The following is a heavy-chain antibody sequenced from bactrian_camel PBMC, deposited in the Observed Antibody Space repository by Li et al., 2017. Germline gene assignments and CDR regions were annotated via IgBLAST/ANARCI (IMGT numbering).Heavy chain of an antibody. CDR1: NNATVLPL. V-gene: IGHV3S53*01. Sequence: VQLVESGGDSVQPGGSLRLSCSVSNNATVLPLCMAWFRQAPGKEREAVAVRDSDGNTEFADSVKGRFNISQDGAKNTLYLEMNGLKPEDTAMYYCAAEPAVFGHCGGGYYPSSGFWGPGTQVTVS. CDR2: RDSDGNT. J-gene: IGHJ6*01. D-gene: IGHD2*01. CDR3: AAEPAVFGHCGGGYYPSSGF.